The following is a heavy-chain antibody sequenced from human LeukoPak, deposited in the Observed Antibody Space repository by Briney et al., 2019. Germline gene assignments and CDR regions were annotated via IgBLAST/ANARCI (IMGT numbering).Heavy chain of an antibody. CDR2: ISGSGGST. Sequence: PGGSLRLSCAASGFTFSSYAMSWVRQAPGKGLEWVSAISGSGGSTYYADSVKGRFTISRDNSKNTLYLQMNSLRAEDTAVYYCAREIGMVRGLPEQTWGQGTLVTVSS. D-gene: IGHD3-10*01. CDR3: AREIGMVRGLPEQT. CDR1: GFTFSSYA. J-gene: IGHJ5*02. V-gene: IGHV3-23*01.